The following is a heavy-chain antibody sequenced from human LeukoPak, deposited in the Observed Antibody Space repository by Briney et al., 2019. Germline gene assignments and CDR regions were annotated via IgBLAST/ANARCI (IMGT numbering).Heavy chain of an antibody. CDR2: IIPIFGTA. CDR3: APVSGSYYGD. V-gene: IGHV1-69*13. Sequence: ASVTVSCKATGGTFSSYAISWVRQAPGQGVEWMGGIIPIFGTANYAQKFQGRVTITADESTSTAYMELSSLRSEDTAVYYCAPVSGSYYGDWGQGTLVTVSS. CDR1: GGTFSSYA. D-gene: IGHD1-26*01. J-gene: IGHJ4*02.